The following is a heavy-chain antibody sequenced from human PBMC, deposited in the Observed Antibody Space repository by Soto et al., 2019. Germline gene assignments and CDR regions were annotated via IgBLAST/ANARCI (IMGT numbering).Heavy chain of an antibody. CDR2: INAGNGYT. D-gene: IGHD3-22*01. J-gene: IGHJ4*02. V-gene: IGHV1-3*01. Sequence: QVQLVQSGAEVKKPGASVKVSCKASGYTFTSYAMHWVRQAPGQRLEWMGWINAGNGYTKYSQKFQGRVPIPRDTYASTAYMELSSLRSEDTAVYYCARGPLTEYYYDSSGDFFDYWGQGTLVTVSS. CDR1: GYTFTSYA. CDR3: ARGPLTEYYYDSSGDFFDY.